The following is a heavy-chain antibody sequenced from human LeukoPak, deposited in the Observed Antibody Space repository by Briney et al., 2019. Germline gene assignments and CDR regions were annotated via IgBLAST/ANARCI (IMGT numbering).Heavy chain of an antibody. CDR2: IYRGGST. CDR1: GFTVSSNY. D-gene: IGHD6-19*01. Sequence: SGGSLRLSCAASGFTVSSNYMSWVRQAPGKGLEWVSVIYRGGSTYYTDSVKGRFTFSRDNSKNTLHLQMNGLRAEDTAVYYCTKDHGFYSSGWHPLFDHWGQGTLVTVTP. J-gene: IGHJ4*02. V-gene: IGHV3-53*01. CDR3: TKDHGFYSSGWHPLFDH.